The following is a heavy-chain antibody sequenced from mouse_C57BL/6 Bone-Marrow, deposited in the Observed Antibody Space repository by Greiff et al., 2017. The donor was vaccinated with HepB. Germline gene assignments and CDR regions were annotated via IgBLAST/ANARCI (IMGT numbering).Heavy chain of an antibody. D-gene: IGHD2-2*01. CDR2: IRLKSDNYAT. Sequence: VQLKESGGGLVQPGGSMKLSCVASGFTFSNYWMNWVRQSPEKGLEWVAQIRLKSDNYATHYAESVKGRFTISRDDSKSSVYLQMNNLRAEDTGIYYCTVYYGYDGYWGQGTTLTVSS. CDR1: GFTFSNYW. J-gene: IGHJ2*01. CDR3: TVYYGYDGY. V-gene: IGHV6-3*01.